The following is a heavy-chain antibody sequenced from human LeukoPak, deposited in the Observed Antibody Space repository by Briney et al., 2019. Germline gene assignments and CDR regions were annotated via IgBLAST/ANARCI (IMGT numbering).Heavy chain of an antibody. J-gene: IGHJ6*03. CDR2: IIPIFGTA. CDR1: EGTCVSYA. Sequence: SVRVSCKASEGTCVSYAISWVRQAPGQGLEWMGGIIPIFGTANYAQKFQGRVTITTDESTSTAYMELSSLRSEDTAVYYCARGEPAAKYYYYYMDVWGKGTTVTVSS. V-gene: IGHV1-69*05. D-gene: IGHD2-2*01. CDR3: ARGEPAAKYYYYYMDV.